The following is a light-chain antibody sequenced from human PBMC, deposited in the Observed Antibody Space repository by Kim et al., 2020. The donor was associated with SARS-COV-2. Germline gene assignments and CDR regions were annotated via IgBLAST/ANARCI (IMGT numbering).Light chain of an antibody. CDR2: WAS. V-gene: IGKV4-1*01. Sequence: DIVMTQSPDSLAVSLGERATINCKSSQSVLYSSNNKNYLAWYQQKPGQPPKLLIYWASTRESGVPDRFRGSGSGTDFTLTISSLQAEDVAVYYCQQYYSIPFTFGPGTKVDIK. CDR3: QQYYSIPFT. J-gene: IGKJ3*01. CDR1: QSVLYSSNNKNY.